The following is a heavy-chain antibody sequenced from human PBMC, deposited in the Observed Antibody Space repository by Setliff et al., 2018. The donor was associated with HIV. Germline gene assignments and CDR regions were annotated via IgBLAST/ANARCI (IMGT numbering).Heavy chain of an antibody. V-gene: IGHV3-30-3*01. Sequence: GGSLRLSCAASGFSFSNYAMHWVRQAPGKGLEWVAVISYDGNNKYYADSVKGRFTISRDNSKNTLYLQMNSLRAEDTAVYYCARPLLQRLVLGINWFDPWGQGTLVTVSS. D-gene: IGHD6-19*01. J-gene: IGHJ5*02. CDR1: GFSFSNYA. CDR3: ARPLLQRLVLGINWFDP. CDR2: ISYDGNNK.